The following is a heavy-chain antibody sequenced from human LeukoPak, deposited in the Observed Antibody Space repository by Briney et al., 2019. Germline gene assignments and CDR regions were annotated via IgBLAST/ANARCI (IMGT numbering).Heavy chain of an antibody. CDR2: INHSGST. CDR3: ARSPNYSNYVYYYYYGMDV. V-gene: IGHV4-34*01. D-gene: IGHD4-11*01. J-gene: IGHJ6*02. Sequence: SETLSLTCAVYGGSFSGYYWSWIRQPPGKGLEWIGEINHSGSTNYNPSLKSRVTISVDTSKNQFSLKLSSVTAADTAVYYCARSPNYSNYVYYYYYGMDVWGQGTTVTVSS. CDR1: GGSFSGYY.